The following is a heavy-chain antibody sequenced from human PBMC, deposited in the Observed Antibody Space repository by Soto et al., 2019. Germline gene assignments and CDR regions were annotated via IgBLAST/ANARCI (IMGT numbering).Heavy chain of an antibody. D-gene: IGHD5-18*01. Sequence: EVQLVESGGGLVQPGGSLRLSCAASGFTFGSYSMNWVRQAPGKGLEWVSYISSSSSTIYYADSVEGRFTISRDNAKNSLDLQMTILRAEDTAVYYCAKDGGYSYGPYDYWGQGTLVTVSS. CDR2: ISSSSSTI. CDR1: GFTFGSYS. J-gene: IGHJ4*02. V-gene: IGHV3-48*01. CDR3: AKDGGYSYGPYDY.